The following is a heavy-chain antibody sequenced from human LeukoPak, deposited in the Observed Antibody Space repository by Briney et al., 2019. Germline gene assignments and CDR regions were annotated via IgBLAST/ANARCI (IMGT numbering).Heavy chain of an antibody. D-gene: IGHD6-13*01. CDR1: GYTFTSYG. Sequence: GASVKVSCKASGYTFTSYGINWVRQAPGQGLEWMGWISAYNSNTHYAQKLQGRVTMTTDTSTSTAYMELRSLRSDDTAVYYCARGRRGLAAATKFDPWGQGTLVTVSS. J-gene: IGHJ5*02. V-gene: IGHV1-18*01. CDR3: ARGRRGLAAATKFDP. CDR2: ISAYNSNT.